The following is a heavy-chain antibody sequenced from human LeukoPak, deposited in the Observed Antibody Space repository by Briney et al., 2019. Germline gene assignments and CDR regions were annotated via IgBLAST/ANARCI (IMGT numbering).Heavy chain of an antibody. Sequence: PGGSLRLSCAAPGFTFSGYEMNWVRQAPGKGLEWVSYISRRGTIISYADSVRGRLTISRDNAKNSLYLQMNSLRAEDTAVYYCARERDDYYFDYWGQGTLVTVSS. D-gene: IGHD3-3*01. CDR1: GFTFSGYE. J-gene: IGHJ4*02. V-gene: IGHV3-48*03. CDR3: ARERDDYYFDY. CDR2: ISRRGTII.